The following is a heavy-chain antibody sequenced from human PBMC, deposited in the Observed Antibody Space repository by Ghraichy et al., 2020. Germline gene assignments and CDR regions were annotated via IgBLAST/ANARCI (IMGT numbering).Heavy chain of an antibody. J-gene: IGHJ4*02. D-gene: IGHD2-15*01. Sequence: GGSLRLTCAASGFTFSSYSMNWVRQAPGKGLEWVSSISSSSSYIYYADSVKGRFTISRDNAKNSLYLQMNSLRAEDTAVYYCARAWAPVVAARVVWGEFDYWGQGTLVTVSS. CDR1: GFTFSSYS. CDR2: ISSSSSYI. V-gene: IGHV3-21*01. CDR3: ARAWAPVVAARVVWGEFDY.